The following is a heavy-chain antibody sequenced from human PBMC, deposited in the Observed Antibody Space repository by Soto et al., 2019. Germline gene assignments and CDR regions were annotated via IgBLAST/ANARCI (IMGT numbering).Heavy chain of an antibody. J-gene: IGHJ5*02. Sequence: TSETLSLTCTVSGGSISSYYWSWIRQPPGKGLEWIGYIYYSGSTNYNPSLKSRVTISVDTSKNQFSLKLSSVTAADTAVYYCARGDLGYCTNGVCVDHAGPPEFDPWGQGTLVTVSS. CDR2: IYYSGST. CDR1: GGSISSYY. D-gene: IGHD2-8*01. V-gene: IGHV4-59*01. CDR3: ARGDLGYCTNGVCVDHAGPPEFDP.